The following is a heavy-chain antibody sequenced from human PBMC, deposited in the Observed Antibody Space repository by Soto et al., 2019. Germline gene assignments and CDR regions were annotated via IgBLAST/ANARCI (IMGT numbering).Heavy chain of an antibody. J-gene: IGHJ5*02. CDR2: ISSNGGST. D-gene: IGHD3-10*01. CDR1: GFTFSSYA. Sequence: GGSLRLSCAASGFTFSSYAMHWVRQAPGKGLEYVSAISSNGGSTYYANSVKGRFTISRDNSKNTLYLQMGSLRAEDMAVYYCARVFSTSDYYGSGIKGWFDPWGQGTLVTVSS. CDR3: ARVFSTSDYYGSGIKGWFDP. V-gene: IGHV3-64*01.